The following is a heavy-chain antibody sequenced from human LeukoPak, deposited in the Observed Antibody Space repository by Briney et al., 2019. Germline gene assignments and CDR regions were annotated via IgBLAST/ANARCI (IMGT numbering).Heavy chain of an antibody. V-gene: IGHV3-43*02. Sequence: PGGSLRLSCAASGIAFENYAMNWVRQAPGKGLEWVSLIGEDGSTTWYADSVKGRFTISRDNGKKSLYLHMNSLRPEDTALYYCATGFSVLTSKDYFYYHGLDVWGQGTPVTVSS. CDR2: IGEDGSTT. J-gene: IGHJ6*02. CDR1: GIAFENYA. CDR3: ATGFSVLTSKDYFYYHGLDV. D-gene: IGHD3-9*01.